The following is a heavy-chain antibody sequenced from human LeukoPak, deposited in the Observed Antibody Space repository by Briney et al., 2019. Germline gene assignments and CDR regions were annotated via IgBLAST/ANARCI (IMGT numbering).Heavy chain of an antibody. CDR1: GGSISSYY. J-gene: IGHJ6*02. D-gene: IGHD3-10*01. CDR2: IYYSGST. Sequence: SETLSLTCTVSGGSISSYYWSWIRQPPGKGLEWSGYIYYSGSTNYNPSLESRVTISVDTSKNQFSLKLSSVTAADTAVYYCARRRVPNYYGSGSLFGGYYGMDVWGQGTTVTVSS. CDR3: ARRRVPNYYGSGSLFGGYYGMDV. V-gene: IGHV4-59*08.